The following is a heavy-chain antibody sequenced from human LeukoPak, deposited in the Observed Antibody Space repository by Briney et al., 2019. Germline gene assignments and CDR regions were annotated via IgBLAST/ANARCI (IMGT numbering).Heavy chain of an antibody. CDR2: ISYDGSNK. CDR1: GCTFSSYA. V-gene: IGHV3-30-3*01. Sequence: PGGSLRLSCASSGCTFSSYAMHWVRQAPGKGLEWVAVISYDGSNKYYADSVKGRFTISRDNSKNTLYLQMNSLRAEDTAVYYRSKAFFSGSGGNHKHFDSWGQGTLVTVSS. CDR3: SKAFFSGSGGNHKHFDS. J-gene: IGHJ4*02. D-gene: IGHD3-10*01.